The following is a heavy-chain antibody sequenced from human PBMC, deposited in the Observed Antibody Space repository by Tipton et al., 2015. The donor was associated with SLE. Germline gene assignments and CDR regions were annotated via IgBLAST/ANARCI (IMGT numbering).Heavy chain of an antibody. CDR2: IYYSGSA. D-gene: IGHD6-19*01. J-gene: IGHJ4*02. CDR3: ARDSSGLDY. Sequence: TLSLTCTVAGGSISSYYWSWIRQPPGKGLEWIGYIYYSGSAHYNPSLKSRVTISVDTSKNQFSLKLSSVTAADTAVYYCARDSSGLDYWGQGTLGTVSS. CDR1: GGSISSYY. V-gene: IGHV4-59*01.